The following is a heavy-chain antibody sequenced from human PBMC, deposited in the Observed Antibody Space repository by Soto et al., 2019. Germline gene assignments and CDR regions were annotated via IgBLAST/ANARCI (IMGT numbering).Heavy chain of an antibody. CDR1: GTSIIAYY. CDR3: ARDPELNGLDY. Sequence: QVQLQESGPGLVKPSETLSLTCNVSGTSIIAYYWTWIRQPPGKALEWIGYISYRGSTKYNPSLKSRVAISLDTSRNQFSLKLTPLTASDTAIYFCARDPELNGLDYWGQGTLVTVS. CDR2: ISYRGST. D-gene: IGHD1-1*01. J-gene: IGHJ4*02. V-gene: IGHV4-59*01.